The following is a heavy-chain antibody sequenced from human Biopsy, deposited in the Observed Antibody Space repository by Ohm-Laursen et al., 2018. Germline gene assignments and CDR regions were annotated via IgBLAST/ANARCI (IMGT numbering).Heavy chain of an antibody. V-gene: IGHV4-59*01. CDR3: ARATNSTGWPYYYFYGMDV. D-gene: IGHD2/OR15-2a*01. CDR2: IYYSGST. CDR1: GDSISSDY. Sequence: GTLSLTCTASGDSISSDYWSWIRQTPGKGLEWIGYIYYSGSTNYNPSLKSRVTISVDTSKNQFSLRLNSVTAADTAVYYCARATNSTGWPYYYFYGMDVWGQGTTVTVSS. J-gene: IGHJ6*02.